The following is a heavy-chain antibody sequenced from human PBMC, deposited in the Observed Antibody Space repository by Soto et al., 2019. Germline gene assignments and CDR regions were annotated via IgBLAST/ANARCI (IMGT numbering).Heavy chain of an antibody. CDR3: ARSVEGHFDF. CDR1: GFTFRVYS. D-gene: IGHD6-19*01. J-gene: IGHJ4*01. Sequence: EVQLVESGGALVQPGGSLGLSCSASGFTFRVYSMNWVRQAPGKGLEWVSYITSDERTIHYADSVKGRFTISRDNAKNSVYLQMTSLRDEDTAVYYCARSVEGHFDFWGQGILVTVSS. V-gene: IGHV3-48*02. CDR2: ITSDERTI.